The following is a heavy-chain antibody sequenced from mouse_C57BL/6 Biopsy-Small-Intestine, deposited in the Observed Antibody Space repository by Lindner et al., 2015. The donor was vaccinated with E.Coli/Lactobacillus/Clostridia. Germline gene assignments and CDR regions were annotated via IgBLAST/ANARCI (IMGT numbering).Heavy chain of an antibody. V-gene: IGHV1-81*01. Sequence: VQLQESGAELARPGASVKLSCKASGYTFTSYGISWVKKRTGQGLEWIGEIYPRSGNTYYNENFKGKATLTADKSSSTAFMELRSLTSEGSAVYFCAGYYDPYDMDYWGQGTSVTVSS. CDR3: AGYYDPYDMDY. CDR2: IYPRSGNT. CDR1: GYTFTSYG. D-gene: IGHD2-4*01. J-gene: IGHJ4*01.